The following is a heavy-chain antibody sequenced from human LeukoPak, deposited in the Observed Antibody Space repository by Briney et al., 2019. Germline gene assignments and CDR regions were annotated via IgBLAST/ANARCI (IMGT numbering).Heavy chain of an antibody. CDR2: IYYTGYS. J-gene: IGHJ4*02. Sequence: SETLSLTCTVSGGSISSYYWSWIRQPPGKGLEWLGYIYYTGYSNYNPSLESRVTMSFDTTTNQFSLKLSSVTAADAAVYYCARRYTNGWFFDYWGQGALVTVSS. V-gene: IGHV4-59*12. CDR3: ARRYTNGWFFDY. D-gene: IGHD6-19*01. CDR1: GGSISSYY.